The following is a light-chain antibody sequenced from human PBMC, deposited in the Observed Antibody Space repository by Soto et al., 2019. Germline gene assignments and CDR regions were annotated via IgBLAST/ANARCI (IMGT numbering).Light chain of an antibody. CDR3: QQTAHSPLT. Sequence: EIVLTQSPGTLSLSPGERATLSCRASQSVTNNYVAWYQQKPCQAPRLLIHDASSRATGIPDRFSGGGSGTDFTLTISRLEPEDFALYFCQQTAHSPLTFGQGTRVDIK. CDR2: DAS. V-gene: IGKV3-20*01. CDR1: QSVTNNY. J-gene: IGKJ1*01.